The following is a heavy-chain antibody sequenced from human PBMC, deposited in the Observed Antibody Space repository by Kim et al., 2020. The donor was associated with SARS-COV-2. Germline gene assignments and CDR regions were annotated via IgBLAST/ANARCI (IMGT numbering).Heavy chain of an antibody. V-gene: IGHV1-69*01. J-gene: IGHJ5*02. CDR3: ARGYYGSGSYLLDP. Sequence: QKFQGRVTSTADESTSTAYMELSSLRSEDTAVYYCARGYYGSGSYLLDPWGQGTLVTVSS. D-gene: IGHD3-10*01.